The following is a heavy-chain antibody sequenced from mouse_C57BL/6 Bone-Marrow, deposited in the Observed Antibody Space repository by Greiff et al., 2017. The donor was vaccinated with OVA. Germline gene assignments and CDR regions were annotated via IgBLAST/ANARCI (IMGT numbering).Heavy chain of an antibody. Sequence: EVQLQQSGPELVKPGASVKISCKASGYTFTDYYMNWVKQSHGKSLEWIGDINPNNGGTSYNQKFKGKATLTVDKSSSTAYMELRSLTSEDSAVYYCARSYYSNYVGVFDYWGQGTTLTVSS. D-gene: IGHD2-5*01. CDR1: GYTFTDYY. V-gene: IGHV1-26*01. CDR2: INPNNGGT. CDR3: ARSYYSNYVGVFDY. J-gene: IGHJ2*01.